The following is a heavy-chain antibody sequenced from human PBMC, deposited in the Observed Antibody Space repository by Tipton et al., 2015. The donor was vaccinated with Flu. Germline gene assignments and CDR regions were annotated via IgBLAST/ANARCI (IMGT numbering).Heavy chain of an antibody. CDR3: ARGGNYGDYLDY. J-gene: IGHJ4*02. V-gene: IGHV3-53*01. CDR2: IYSSTGT. Sequence: SLRLSCAASGFTVSINNMRWVRQAPGKGLQWVSFIYSSTGTYCADSVKGRFTISRDNSKNTLFLQMNSLRADDTAVYYCARGGNYGDYLDYWGQGTLVTVSS. D-gene: IGHD4-17*01. CDR1: GFTVSINN.